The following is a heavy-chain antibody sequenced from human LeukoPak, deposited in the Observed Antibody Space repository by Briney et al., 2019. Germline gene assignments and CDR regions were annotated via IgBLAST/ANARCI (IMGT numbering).Heavy chain of an antibody. CDR2: MNPNSGDT. V-gene: IGHV1-8*01. J-gene: IGHJ4*02. CDR3: ARNLAATGDFDY. Sequence: ASVKVSCKASGYTFTSYDTNWVRQATGQGLEWMGWMNPNSGDTGYAQKFQGRVSMTRETSIGTAYMELSSLKSEDTAVYYCARNLAATGDFDYWGQGTLVAVSS. D-gene: IGHD5-12*01. CDR1: GYTFTSYD.